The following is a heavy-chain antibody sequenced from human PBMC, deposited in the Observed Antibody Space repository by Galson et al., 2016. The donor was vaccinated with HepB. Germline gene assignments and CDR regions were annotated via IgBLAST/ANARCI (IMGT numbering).Heavy chain of an antibody. CDR2: SGSGGPT. V-gene: IGHV3-23*01. CDR3: AAHTGTYSWGRTPLDY. D-gene: IGHD1-26*01. Sequence: SLRLSCAASGFTFSSYAMSWVRQAPGKGLEWVSSSGSGGPTYYADSVKGRFTISRDNSKNTLFLQMHSLRADDTAVYYCAAHTGTYSWGRTPLDYWGQGTLVTVSS. CDR1: GFTFSSYA. J-gene: IGHJ4*02.